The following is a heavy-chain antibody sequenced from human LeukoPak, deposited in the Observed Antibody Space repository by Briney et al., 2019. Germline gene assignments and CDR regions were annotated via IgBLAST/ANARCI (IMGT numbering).Heavy chain of an antibody. CDR1: GASISNYY. D-gene: IGHD2/OR15-2a*01. J-gene: IGHJ5*02. V-gene: IGHV4-4*07. CDR3: ARDLIVPPYNWFDP. CDR2: ISGSGTT. Sequence: KTSEALSLTCTASGASISNYYLSWIRQPAGKGLEWIGLISGSGTTNYNASLKSRVTLSVDTSSIHFSLRLTSVTAADTAVYYCARDLIVPPYNWFDPWGQGTLVTVSS.